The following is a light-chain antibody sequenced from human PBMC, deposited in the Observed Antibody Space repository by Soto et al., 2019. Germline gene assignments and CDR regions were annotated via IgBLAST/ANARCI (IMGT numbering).Light chain of an antibody. CDR2: DVS. CDR1: SSDVGGYNY. V-gene: IGLV2-14*03. CDR3: SSYTGSSTHV. Sequence: QSALTQPASVSGSPGQSITISCTGTSSDVGGYNYVSWYQQHPGKAPQLIIFDVSNRPSGVSNRFSGSKSGNTASLTISGLQAEDEADYYCSSYTGSSTHVFGTGTKLTVL. J-gene: IGLJ1*01.